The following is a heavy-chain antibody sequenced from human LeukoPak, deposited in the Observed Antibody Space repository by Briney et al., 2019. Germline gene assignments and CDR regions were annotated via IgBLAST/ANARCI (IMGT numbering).Heavy chain of an antibody. CDR1: GYTFTSYA. D-gene: IGHD1-26*01. Sequence: ASVKDSCKASGYTFTSYAMHWVRQAPGQRLEWMGWINAGNGNTKYSQKFQGRVTITRDTSASTAYMELSSLRSEDTAVYYCARDGPLSGSLGYWGQGTLVTVSS. CDR2: INAGNGNT. CDR3: ARDGPLSGSLGY. V-gene: IGHV1-3*01. J-gene: IGHJ4*02.